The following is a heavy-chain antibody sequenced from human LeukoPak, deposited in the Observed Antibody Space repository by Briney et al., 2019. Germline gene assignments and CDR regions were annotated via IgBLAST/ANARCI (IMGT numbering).Heavy chain of an antibody. D-gene: IGHD1-7*01. CDR3: ARGGNWNYDY. CDR2: ISSSSSYI. Sequence: GGPLRLSCAASGFTFSSYSMNWVRQAPGKGLEWVSSISSSSSYIYYADSVKGRFTISRDNAKNSLYLQMNSLRAEGTAVYYCARGGNWNYDYWGQGTLVTVSS. V-gene: IGHV3-21*01. J-gene: IGHJ4*02. CDR1: GFTFSSYS.